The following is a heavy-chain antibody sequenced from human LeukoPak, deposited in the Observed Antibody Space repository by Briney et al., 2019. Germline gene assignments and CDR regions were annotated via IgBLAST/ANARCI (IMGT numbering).Heavy chain of an antibody. CDR1: GYTFTSYY. CDR2: INPSGGST. J-gene: IGHJ4*02. Sequence: ASVKVSCKASGYTFTSYYMHWVRQAPGQGLEWMGIINPSGGSTSYAQKFQGRVTMTRDTSTSTVYMELGSLRSEDTAVYYCARDPFNYYDSSGADYWGQGTLVTVSS. CDR3: ARDPFNYYDSSGADY. V-gene: IGHV1-46*01. D-gene: IGHD3-22*01.